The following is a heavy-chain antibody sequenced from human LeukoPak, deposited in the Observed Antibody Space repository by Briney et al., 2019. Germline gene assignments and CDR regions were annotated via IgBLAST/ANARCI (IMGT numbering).Heavy chain of an antibody. V-gene: IGHV1-69*05. D-gene: IGHD3-3*01. J-gene: IGHJ6*03. Sequence: AASVKVSCKASGGTFSSYAISWVRQAPGQWLEWMGGIIPIFGTANYAQKFQGRVTITTDESTSTAYMELSSLRSEDTAVYYCARRASGYDFWSGYYGHYYYYYMDVWGKGTTVTVSS. CDR1: GGTFSSYA. CDR2: IIPIFGTA. CDR3: ARRASGYDFWSGYYGHYYYYYMDV.